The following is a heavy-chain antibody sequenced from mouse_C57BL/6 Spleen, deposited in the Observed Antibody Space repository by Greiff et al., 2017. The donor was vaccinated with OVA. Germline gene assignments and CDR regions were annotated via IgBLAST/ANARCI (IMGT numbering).Heavy chain of an antibody. CDR3: ARWPSYGRSAMEY. D-gene: IGHD1-1*01. CDR1: GYTFTSYW. CDR2: IHPNSGST. J-gene: IGHJ4*01. Sequence: QVQLQQSGAELVKPGASVKLSCKASGYTFTSYWMHWVKQSPGHGLEWIGMIHPNSGSTNYNEKFKSKATLTVDKSSSTAYMQLSSLTSEDSAVYYYARWPSYGRSAMEYWGQGTSVTVST. V-gene: IGHV1-64*01.